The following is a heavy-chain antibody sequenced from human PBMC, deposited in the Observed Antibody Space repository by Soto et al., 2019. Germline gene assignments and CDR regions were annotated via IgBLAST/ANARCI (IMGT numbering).Heavy chain of an antibody. CDR2: IWYDGSNK. CDR1: GFSFSSYG. Sequence: GGSLRLSCAASGFSFSSYGMHWVRQAPRKGLEWVAVIWYDGSNKYYADSVKGRFTISRDNSKNTLYLQMNSMRAEDTAVYYCARGVIGDCSGGSCYPMQRPGYGMEVWGQGTTVTVSS. V-gene: IGHV3-33*01. CDR3: ARGVIGDCSGGSCYPMQRPGYGMEV. J-gene: IGHJ6*02. D-gene: IGHD2-15*01.